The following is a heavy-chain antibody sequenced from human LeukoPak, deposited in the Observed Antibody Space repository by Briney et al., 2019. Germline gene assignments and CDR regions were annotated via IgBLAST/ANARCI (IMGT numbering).Heavy chain of an antibody. Sequence: GASVKVFCKASGYTFTGYYMHWVRRAPGQGLEWMGWINPNSGGTNYAQKFQGRVTMTRDTSISTAYMELSRLRSDDTAVYYCASSYCTNGVCAYYYYMDVWGKGTTVTVSS. CDR1: GYTFTGYY. J-gene: IGHJ6*03. CDR3: ASSYCTNGVCAYYYYMDV. D-gene: IGHD2-8*01. CDR2: INPNSGGT. V-gene: IGHV1-2*02.